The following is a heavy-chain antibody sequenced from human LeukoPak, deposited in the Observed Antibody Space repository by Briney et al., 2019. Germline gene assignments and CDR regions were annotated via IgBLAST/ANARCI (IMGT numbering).Heavy chain of an antibody. J-gene: IGHJ4*02. CDR2: IFYSGYT. Sequence: SETLSLTCTVSGGSISSYYWSWIRQPPGKGLEWIGYIFYSGYTNYNPSLKSRVTISVDTSKNQFSLKLSSVTAADTAVYYCARQQLSQLYYFDNWGQGTLVTVSS. D-gene: IGHD6-13*01. CDR1: GGSISSYY. CDR3: ARQQLSQLYYFDN. V-gene: IGHV4-59*01.